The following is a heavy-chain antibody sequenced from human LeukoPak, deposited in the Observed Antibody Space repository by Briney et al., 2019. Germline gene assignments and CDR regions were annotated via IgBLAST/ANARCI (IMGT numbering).Heavy chain of an antibody. CDR3: ARAGGRSWFDP. J-gene: IGHJ5*02. V-gene: IGHV1-2*02. CDR2: INPNSGGT. CDR1: GYSFNDKY. Sequence: GASVKVSCKASGYSFNDKYLHWVRQAPGQGLGWMGSINPNSGGTNYAQKFQGRVTMTTDTSMSTAYMELSRLTSDDTAVYYCARAGGRSWFDPWGQGTLVTVSS.